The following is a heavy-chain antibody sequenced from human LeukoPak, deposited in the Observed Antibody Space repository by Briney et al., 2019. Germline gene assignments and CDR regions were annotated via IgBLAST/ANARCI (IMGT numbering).Heavy chain of an antibody. V-gene: IGHV4-34*01. CDR2: INHSGST. J-gene: IGHJ4*02. CDR3: ARGRGYSYGYGGTRYFDY. Sequence: PSETLSLTCAVYGGSFSGYYWSWLRQPPGKGLEWIGEINHSGSTNYNPSLKSRVTISVDTSKNQFSLKLSSVTAADTAVYYCARGRGYSYGYGGTRYFDYWGQGPLVTVSS. CDR1: GGSFSGYY. D-gene: IGHD5-18*01.